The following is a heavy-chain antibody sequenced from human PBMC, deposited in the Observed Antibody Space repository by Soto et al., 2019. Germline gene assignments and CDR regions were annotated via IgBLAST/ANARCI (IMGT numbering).Heavy chain of an antibody. V-gene: IGHV3-74*03. CDR3: ARDQTTGDWFDA. J-gene: IGHJ5*02. CDR2: INGDGSDT. Sequence: EVQLVESGGGLVQPGGSLRLSCGASGFDFNNYWMHWVRQDPEKGLVWVSRINGDGSDTKYADSVKGRFTISRDNAKNTVYLQMNSLRAEDTAVYYCARDQTTGDWFDAWGQGTLVTVSS. CDR1: GFDFNNYW. D-gene: IGHD4-17*01.